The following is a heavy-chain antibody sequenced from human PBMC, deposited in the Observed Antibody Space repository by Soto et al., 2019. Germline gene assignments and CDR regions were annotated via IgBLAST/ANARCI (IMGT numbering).Heavy chain of an antibody. CDR1: GGTFSSYT. CDR2: IIPILGIT. Sequence: QVQLVQSGAEVKKPGSSVKVSCKASGGTFSSYTISWVRQAPGQGLEWMGRIIPILGITNYAQKFQGRVTITADKSTSTGYKGLGSLRSEDTAVDFCARRIQQLINAMDLWGQGTTVTVSS. D-gene: IGHD6-13*01. J-gene: IGHJ6*02. CDR3: ARRIQQLINAMDL. V-gene: IGHV1-69*02.